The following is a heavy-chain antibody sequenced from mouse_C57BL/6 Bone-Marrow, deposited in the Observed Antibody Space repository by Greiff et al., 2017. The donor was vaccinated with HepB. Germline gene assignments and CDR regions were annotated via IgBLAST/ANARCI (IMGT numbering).Heavy chain of an antibody. Sequence: QVQLKEYGAELARPGASVKMSCKASGYTFTSYTMHWVKQRPGQGLEWIGYINPSSGYTKYNQKFKDKATLTADKSSSTAYMQLSSLTSEDSAVYYCARCDPWFAYWGQGTLVTVSA. CDR1: GYTFTSYT. CDR2: INPSSGYT. CDR3: ARCDPWFAY. J-gene: IGHJ3*01. V-gene: IGHV1-4*01.